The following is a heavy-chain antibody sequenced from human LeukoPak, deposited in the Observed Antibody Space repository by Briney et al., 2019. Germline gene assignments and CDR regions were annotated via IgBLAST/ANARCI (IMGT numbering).Heavy chain of an antibody. J-gene: IGHJ4*02. CDR2: IYSGGNT. CDR3: ARGGGVGYTVDY. Sequence: PSGTLSLTCAVSGGSISSSNWWSWVRQAPGRGLEWVSLIYSGGNTYYADSVKGRFTISRDNPNNTLYLQMNSLRAEDTAVYYCARGGGVGYTVDYWGQGTLVTVSS. CDR1: GGSISSSNW. V-gene: IGHV3-66*01. D-gene: IGHD2-8*02.